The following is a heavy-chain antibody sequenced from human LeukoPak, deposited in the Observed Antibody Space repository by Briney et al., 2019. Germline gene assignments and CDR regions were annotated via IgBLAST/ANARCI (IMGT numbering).Heavy chain of an antibody. D-gene: IGHD6-13*01. Sequence: PGRSLRLSCAASGFTFDDYAMHWVRQAPGKGLEWVSGISWNSGSIGYADSVKGRFTISRDNAKNSPYLQMNSLRAEDTALYYCAKDYQGQLNYYYMDVWGKGTTVTVSS. J-gene: IGHJ6*03. CDR3: AKDYQGQLNYYYMDV. CDR1: GFTFDDYA. CDR2: ISWNSGSI. V-gene: IGHV3-9*01.